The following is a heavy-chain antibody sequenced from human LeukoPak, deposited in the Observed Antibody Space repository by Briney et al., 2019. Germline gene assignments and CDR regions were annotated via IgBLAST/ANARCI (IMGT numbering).Heavy chain of an antibody. V-gene: IGHV3-9*01. Sequence: PGGSLRLSCAASGSTFDDYAMHWVRQAPGKGLEWVSGISWNSGSIGYADSVKGRFTISRDNAKNSLYLQMNSLRAEDTAVYYCARDQGYSYIGYYYYMDVWGKGTTVTVSS. CDR3: ARDQGYSYIGYYYYMDV. CDR2: ISWNSGSI. CDR1: GSTFDDYA. D-gene: IGHD5-18*01. J-gene: IGHJ6*03.